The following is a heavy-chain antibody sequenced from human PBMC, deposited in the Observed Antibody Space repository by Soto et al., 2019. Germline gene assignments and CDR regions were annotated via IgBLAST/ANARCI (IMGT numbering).Heavy chain of an antibody. CDR1: GDSITSNSYF. CDR3: SPDSSGGEFDC. CDR2: IYYSGTT. J-gene: IGHJ4*02. D-gene: IGHD3-10*01. Sequence: SETLSLTCTVSGDSITSNSYFWAWIRQPPGEGLEWIGSIYYSGTTYYNPSLKSRVTISLETSKNTVYLHMNSLRAEDTAVYYCSPDSSGGEFDCWGPGTLVTVSS. V-gene: IGHV4-39*07.